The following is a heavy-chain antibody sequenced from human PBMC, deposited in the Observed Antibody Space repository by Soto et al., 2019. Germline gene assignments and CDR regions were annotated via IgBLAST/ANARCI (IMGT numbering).Heavy chain of an antibody. V-gene: IGHV3-23*01. CDR2: ISGGGDET. CDR3: VKDGEAYNGVWDYFDL. D-gene: IGHD3-16*01. J-gene: IGHJ4*02. Sequence: EVQLLESGGGLVQSGGSLRLSCAASGFTFRNYAMTWVRQAPGKGLEWVSGISGGGDETYNADSVKGRFLISRDNSKSTLYLQMNSLRAEDTAIYYCVKDGEAYNGVWDYFDLRGQGTLITVSS. CDR1: GFTFRNYA.